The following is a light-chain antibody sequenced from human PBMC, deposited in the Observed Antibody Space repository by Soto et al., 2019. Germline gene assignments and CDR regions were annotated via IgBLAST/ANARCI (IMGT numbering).Light chain of an antibody. Sequence: QSVLTQPASVSGSPGQSITISCTGTSSDVGGYNSVSWYQQHPGKAPKLMIYEVSNRPSGVSNRFSGSKSGNTASLTISGLQAEDEADYYCSSYTSSSTAVFGGGTQLTVL. J-gene: IGLJ7*01. V-gene: IGLV2-14*01. CDR2: EVS. CDR3: SSYTSSSTAV. CDR1: SSDVGGYNS.